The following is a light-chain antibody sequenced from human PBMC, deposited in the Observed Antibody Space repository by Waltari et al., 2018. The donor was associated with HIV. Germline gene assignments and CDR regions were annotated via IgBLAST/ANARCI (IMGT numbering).Light chain of an antibody. J-gene: IGKJ2*01. CDR1: QSVRSY. Sequence: EIVMTQSPATLSVSLGERATISCRASQSVRSYLAWYQQKPGQAPRLLSYDASSRATGVPARFTGSGSGTEFTLTISSLQSEDFAVYYCQQFIFWPFTFGQGTNLEI. V-gene: IGKV3-15*01. CDR2: DAS. CDR3: QQFIFWPFT.